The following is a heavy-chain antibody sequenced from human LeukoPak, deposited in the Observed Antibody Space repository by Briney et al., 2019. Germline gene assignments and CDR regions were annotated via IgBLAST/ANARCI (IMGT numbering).Heavy chain of an antibody. CDR3: ARDQAAYYDRSGYHYSSTAAAFDI. V-gene: IGHV4-59*11. J-gene: IGHJ3*02. D-gene: IGHD3-22*01. Sequence: PSETLSPTCTVSGGSISSHYWSWIRQPPGKGLEWIGYIYYSGSTNYNPSLKSRVTISVDTSKNQFSLKLSSVTAADTAVYYCARDQAAYYDRSGYHYSSTAAAFDIWGQGTVVTVSS. CDR1: GGSISSHY. CDR2: IYYSGST.